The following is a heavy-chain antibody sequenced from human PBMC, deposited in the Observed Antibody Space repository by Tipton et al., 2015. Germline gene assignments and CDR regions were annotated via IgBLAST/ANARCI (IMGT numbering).Heavy chain of an antibody. CDR1: GFTFSSYD. CDR2: IGSAGDT. V-gene: IGHV3-13*01. CDR3: ARAGNYYYYAMDV. J-gene: IGHJ6*02. Sequence: SLRLSCAASGFTFSSYDMHWVRQATGKGLEWVSAIGSAGDTYYSGSVKGRFSISRETAKNSLYLQMNSLRAGDTAVYFCARAGNYYYYAMDVWGQGTTVTVSS.